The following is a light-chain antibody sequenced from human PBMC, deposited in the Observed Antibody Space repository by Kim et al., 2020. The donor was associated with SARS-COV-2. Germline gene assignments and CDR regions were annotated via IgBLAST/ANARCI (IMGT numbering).Light chain of an antibody. CDR1: QSISSY. CDR2: AAS. V-gene: IGKV1-39*01. CDR3: QQSYSTPPYT. Sequence: ASVGDRVTITCRASQSISSYLNWDQQKPGKAPNLLIYAASSLQSGVPSRFSGSGFGTDFTLSISSLQPEDFATYYCQQSYSTPPYTFGQGTKLEI. J-gene: IGKJ2*01.